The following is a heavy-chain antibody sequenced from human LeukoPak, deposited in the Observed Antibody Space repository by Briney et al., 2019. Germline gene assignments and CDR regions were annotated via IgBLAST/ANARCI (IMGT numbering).Heavy chain of an antibody. CDR2: ISSGSSTM. V-gene: IGHV3-48*04. CDR3: AKFSSRVAYQFDY. CDR1: GFTFSDYS. Sequence: GGSLRLSCAASGFTFSDYSMNWVRQAPGKGLEWASHISSGSSTMYYGESVKGRLTISRDNSKNTVYLQMNSLRVDDTAVYYCAKFSSRVAYQFDYWGQGTLVTVSS. D-gene: IGHD2-2*01. J-gene: IGHJ4*02.